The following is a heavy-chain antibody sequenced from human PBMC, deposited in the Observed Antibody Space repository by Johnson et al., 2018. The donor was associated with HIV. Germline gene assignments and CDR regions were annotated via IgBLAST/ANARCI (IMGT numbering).Heavy chain of an antibody. D-gene: IGHD2-2*01. CDR3: ARNGLIPAAKGVAFDI. CDR2: ISSSGSTM. CDR1: GLTFSDYY. J-gene: IGHJ3*02. Sequence: VQLVESGGGLVKPGGSLRLSCAAPGLTFSDYYMTWIRQAPGKGLEWVSYISSSGSTMYYVDSVKGRFTISRDNAKNSLYLQMNSLRAEDTAVYYCARNGLIPAAKGVAFDIWGHGTTVTVSS. V-gene: IGHV3-11*01.